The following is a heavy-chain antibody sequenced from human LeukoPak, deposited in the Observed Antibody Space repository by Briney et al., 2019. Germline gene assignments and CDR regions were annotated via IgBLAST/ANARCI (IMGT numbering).Heavy chain of an antibody. CDR1: GIAVIGNY. J-gene: IGHJ4*02. D-gene: IGHD1-26*01. CDR2: ISINTDT. Sequence: GGSLRLSCAASGIAVIGNYMSWVRQPPGKGLEWVSFISINTDTFYADSVRGRFTISRDSSGNTLFLQMNSLRDEDSAVYYCAIAQSWDELFDSWGQGTLVTVSS. V-gene: IGHV3-53*01. CDR3: AIAQSWDELFDS.